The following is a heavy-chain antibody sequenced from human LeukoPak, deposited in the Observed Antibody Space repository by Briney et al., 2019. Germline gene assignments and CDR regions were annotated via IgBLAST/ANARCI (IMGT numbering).Heavy chain of an antibody. CDR2: IYYSGST. V-gene: IGHV4-59*08. D-gene: IGHD1-26*01. J-gene: IGHJ4*02. CDR3: ARHGTLGSTTYPLDY. CDR1: GGSISSYY. Sequence: SETLSLTCTVSGGSISSYYWSWIRQAPGRGLEWIGNIYYSGSTNYNPSLKSRVTVSVDTSKNQFSLKLSSVTAADTAVYYCARHGTLGSTTYPLDYWGQGTLVTVSS.